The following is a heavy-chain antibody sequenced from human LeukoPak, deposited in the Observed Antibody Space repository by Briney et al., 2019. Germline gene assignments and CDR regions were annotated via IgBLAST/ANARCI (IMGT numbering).Heavy chain of an antibody. J-gene: IGHJ4*02. CDR3: ARDYRDYYDSSGYYY. CDR1: GFTFSSYS. V-gene: IGHV3-48*02. D-gene: IGHD3-22*01. Sequence: GGSLRLSCAASGFTFSSYSMNWVRQAPGKGLEWVSYISSSSSTIYYADSVKGRFTISRGNAKNSLYLQMNSLRDEDTAVYYCARDYRDYYDSSGYYYWGQGTLVTVSS. CDR2: ISSSSSTI.